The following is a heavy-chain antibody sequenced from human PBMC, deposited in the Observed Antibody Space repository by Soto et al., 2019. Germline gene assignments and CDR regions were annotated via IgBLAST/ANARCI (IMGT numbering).Heavy chain of an antibody. Sequence: VASVKVSCKASGGTFSSYAISWVRQAPGQGLEWMGGIIPIFGTANYAQKFQGRVTITADESTSTAYMGLSSLRSEDTAVYYCARAPGQWLVPVWFDPWGQGTLVTVSS. CDR3: ARAPGQWLVPVWFDP. J-gene: IGHJ5*02. CDR2: IIPIFGTA. V-gene: IGHV1-69*13. CDR1: GGTFSSYA. D-gene: IGHD6-19*01.